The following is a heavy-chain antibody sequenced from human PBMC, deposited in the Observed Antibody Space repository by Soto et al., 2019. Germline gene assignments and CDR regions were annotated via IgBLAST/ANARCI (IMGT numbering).Heavy chain of an antibody. D-gene: IGHD2-2*01. Sequence: ASVKVSCKASGFTFSDYYMHWVREAPGQGLEWRGWLNPKSGGTTYAQKFQGRLTLSRDTSINTAYMELSRLSIDDTALYYCARERYQVLSDGMDVWGQGTTVTVSS. CDR3: ARERYQVLSDGMDV. CDR2: LNPKSGGT. V-gene: IGHV1-2*02. J-gene: IGHJ6*02. CDR1: GFTFSDYY.